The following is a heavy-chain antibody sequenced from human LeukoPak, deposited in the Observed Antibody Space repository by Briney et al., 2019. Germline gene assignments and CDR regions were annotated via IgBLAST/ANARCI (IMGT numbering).Heavy chain of an antibody. CDR3: ARESDYYDSSGPQYYFDY. D-gene: IGHD3-22*01. CDR1: GFTFGSYA. J-gene: IGHJ4*02. Sequence: HSGGSLRLSCAASGFTFGSYAMHWVRQAPGKGLEWVAVISYDGSNKYYADSVKGRFTISRDNSKNTLYLQMNSLRAEDTAVYYCARESDYYDSSGPQYYFDYWGQGTLVTVSS. CDR2: ISYDGSNK. V-gene: IGHV3-30*01.